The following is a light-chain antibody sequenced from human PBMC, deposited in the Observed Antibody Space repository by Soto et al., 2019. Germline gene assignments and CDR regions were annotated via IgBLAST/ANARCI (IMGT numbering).Light chain of an antibody. V-gene: IGKV1-5*01. CDR3: KQYQSDTWK. CDR2: DVS. CDR1: QNIERW. Sequence: DILMTQSPSTVSASLGDRVIITCRASQNIERWQAWYQQKPGKAPQLLLYDVSSLQRGVPSRFSGSGSATELILTISDRQPDDFATYYCKQYQSDTWKLGQGTKGEI. J-gene: IGKJ1*01.